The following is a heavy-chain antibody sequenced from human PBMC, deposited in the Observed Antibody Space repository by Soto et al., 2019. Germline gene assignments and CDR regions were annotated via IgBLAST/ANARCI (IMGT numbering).Heavy chain of an antibody. D-gene: IGHD1-1*01. CDR3: SSQSMRPRTLPGYSFDY. CDR1: GGTFSSYT. CDR2: IIPIMNIT. J-gene: IGHJ4*02. V-gene: IGHV1-69*02. Sequence: QVQQVRSGAEVKKPGSSVKVPCKASGGTFSSYTISWVRQAPGQGLEWMARIIPIMNITNCAQKFQDRVTLTADTSTNTAYMELSSLTSEDTAGYYCSSQSMRPRTLPGYSFDYWGQGVLVTVSS.